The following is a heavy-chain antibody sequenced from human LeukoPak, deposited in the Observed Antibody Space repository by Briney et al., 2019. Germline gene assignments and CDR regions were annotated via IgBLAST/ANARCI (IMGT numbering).Heavy chain of an antibody. J-gene: IGHJ6*03. CDR2: ISGSDAGT. CDR3: ARSEMGYYYYYMDV. V-gene: IGHV3-23*01. Sequence: PGGSLRLSCAASGFTFSSYAMSWVRQIPGKGLEWVSAISGSDAGTYYADSVKGRFTISRDNAKNSLYLQMNSLRAEDTGVYYCARSEMGYYYYYMDVWGKGTTVTISS. CDR1: GFTFSSYA. D-gene: IGHD2-8*01.